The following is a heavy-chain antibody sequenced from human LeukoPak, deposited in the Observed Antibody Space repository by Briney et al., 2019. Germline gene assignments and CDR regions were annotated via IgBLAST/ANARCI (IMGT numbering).Heavy chain of an antibody. CDR3: ARAIGYAAAAPWDYYYYMDV. Sequence: GGSLRLSCAASGFTVSSNYMSWVRQAPGKGLEWVSVIYSGGSTYYADSVKGRFTISRDNSKNTLYLQMNSLRAEDTAVYYCARAIGYAAAAPWDYYYYMDVWGKGTTVTISS. J-gene: IGHJ6*03. CDR2: IYSGGST. V-gene: IGHV3-66*01. D-gene: IGHD6-13*01. CDR1: GFTVSSNY.